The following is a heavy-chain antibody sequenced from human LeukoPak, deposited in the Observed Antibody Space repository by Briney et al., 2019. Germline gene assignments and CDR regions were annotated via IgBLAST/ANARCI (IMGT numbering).Heavy chain of an antibody. CDR3: ARDMTDWWFDP. CDR1: GGSISRSSNY. Sequence: PSETLSLTCTVSGGSISRSSNYWGWIRQPPGMGLEWIGSIDYSGSTHYNPSLKSRVTISVDTSKNQFSLKLSSVTAADTAVYYCARDMTDWWFDPWGQGTLVTVSS. J-gene: IGHJ5*02. D-gene: IGHD3-9*01. V-gene: IGHV4-39*07. CDR2: IDYSGST.